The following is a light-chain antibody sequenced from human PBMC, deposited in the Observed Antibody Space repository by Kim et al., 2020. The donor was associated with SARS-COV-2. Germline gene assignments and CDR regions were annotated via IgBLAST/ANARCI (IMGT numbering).Light chain of an antibody. CDR2: DAS. J-gene: IGKJ1*01. V-gene: IGKV1-5*01. CDR1: QSISSW. CDR3: QQYNSYST. Sequence: DIQMTQSPSTLSASVGDRVTINCRASQSISSWLAWYQQKPWKAPKLLIYDASSLESGVPSRFSGSGSGTEFTLTISSLQPDDFATYYCQQYNSYSTFGQGTKVDIK.